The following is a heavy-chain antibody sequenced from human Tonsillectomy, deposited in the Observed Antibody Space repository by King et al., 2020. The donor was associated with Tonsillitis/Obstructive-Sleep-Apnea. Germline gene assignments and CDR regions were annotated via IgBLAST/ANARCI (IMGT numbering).Heavy chain of an antibody. CDR2: INHSGST. J-gene: IGHJ5*02. D-gene: IGHD1-26*01. V-gene: IGHV4-34*01. CDR1: GGSFSGYY. Sequence: VQLQQWGAGLLKPSETLSLTCGVYGGSFSGYYWSWIRQPPGKGLEWIGEINHSGSTNYNQSLKSRVTISVDTSKNQFSLKLSSVTAADTAVYYCARGRSGSFPLGSWGQGTLVTVSS. CDR3: ARGRSGSFPLGS.